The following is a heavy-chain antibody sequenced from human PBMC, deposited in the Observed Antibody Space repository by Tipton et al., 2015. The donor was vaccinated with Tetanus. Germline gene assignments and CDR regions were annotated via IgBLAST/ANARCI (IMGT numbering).Heavy chain of an antibody. CDR1: GFTFSTYA. V-gene: IGHV3-23*03. CDR3: ATDTYPSGSYAMDA. J-gene: IGHJ6*02. CDR2: IYRGGMST. Sequence: SLRLSCAASGFTFSTYAMNWVRQAPGKGLEWVSVIYRGGMSTFYGNSVKGRFTVSRDNSNNMLYLQMNSLRAEDTAVYYCATDTYPSGSYAMDAWGQGTPVFVSS. D-gene: IGHD7-27*01.